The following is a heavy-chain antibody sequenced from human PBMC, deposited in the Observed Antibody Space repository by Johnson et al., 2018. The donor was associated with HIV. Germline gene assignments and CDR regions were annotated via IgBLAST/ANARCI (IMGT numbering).Heavy chain of an antibody. CDR2: ISYDGSNK. Sequence: QVQLVESGGGVVQPGRSLRLSCAASGFTFRSYGMHWVRQAPGKGLEWVAVISYDGSNKYYADSVKGRFSISRDNSKNTLYLQMNSLRADDTAVYYCAKCIWGSSLIDAFDIWGQGTMVTVSS. V-gene: IGHV3-30*18. CDR1: GFTFRSYG. D-gene: IGHD6-13*01. J-gene: IGHJ3*02. CDR3: AKCIWGSSLIDAFDI.